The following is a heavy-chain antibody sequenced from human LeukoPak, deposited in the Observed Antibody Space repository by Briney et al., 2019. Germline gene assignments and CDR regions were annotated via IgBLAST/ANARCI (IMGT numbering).Heavy chain of an antibody. D-gene: IGHD3-10*01. CDR3: ARAGNGVLLWFGELCASQCWFDP. J-gene: IGHJ5*02. CDR1: SGSISSYY. V-gene: IGHV4-59*01. Sequence: PSETLSLTCTVSSGSISSYYWSWIRQPPGKGLEWIGYIYYSGSTNYNPSLKSRVTISVDTSKNQFSLKLSSVTAADTAVYYCARAGNGVLLWFGELCASQCWFDPWGQGTLVTVSS. CDR2: IYYSGST.